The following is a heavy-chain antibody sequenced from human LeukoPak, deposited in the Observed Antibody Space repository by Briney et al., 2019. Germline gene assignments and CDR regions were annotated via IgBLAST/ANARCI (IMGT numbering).Heavy chain of an antibody. CDR1: GYTFTSYY. CDR3: ASSESGYDPSFDY. V-gene: IGHV1-46*01. D-gene: IGHD5-12*01. Sequence: ASVKVSCKASGYTFTSYYMHWVRQAPGQGLEWMGIINPSGGSTSYAQKFQGRVTMTRDTSTSTVYMELSSLRSEDTAVHYCASSESGYDPSFDYWGQGTLVTVSS. CDR2: INPSGGST. J-gene: IGHJ4*02.